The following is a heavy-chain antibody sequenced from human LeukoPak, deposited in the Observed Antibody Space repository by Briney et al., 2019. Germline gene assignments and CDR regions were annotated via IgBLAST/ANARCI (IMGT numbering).Heavy chain of an antibody. CDR1: GYTFTSYG. CDR2: ISAYNGNT. V-gene: IGHV1-18*01. J-gene: IGHJ4*02. Sequence: ASVKVSCKASGYTFTSYGISWVRQAPGQGLEWMGWISAYNGNTNYAQTLQGRVTMTTDTSTSTAYMELRSLRSDDTAVYYCARGARDYGDYEWDYWGQGTLVTVSS. CDR3: ARGARDYGDYEWDY. D-gene: IGHD4-17*01.